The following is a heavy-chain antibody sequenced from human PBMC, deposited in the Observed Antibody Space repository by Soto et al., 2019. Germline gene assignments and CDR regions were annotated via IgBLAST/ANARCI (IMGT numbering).Heavy chain of an antibody. CDR2: ISAYNGNT. D-gene: IGHD6-13*01. CDR3: ASLLRSSCWWGDSWFDP. V-gene: IGHV1-18*01. Sequence: QVPLVQSGAEVKKPGASVKVSCKASGYTFTSYGISWVRQAPGQGLEWMGWISAYNGNTNYAQKLQGRVTMTTDTPTSTAYMELGSLRSDDTAVYYCASLLRSSCWWGDSWFDPWGQGTLVTVSS. J-gene: IGHJ5*02. CDR1: GYTFTSYG.